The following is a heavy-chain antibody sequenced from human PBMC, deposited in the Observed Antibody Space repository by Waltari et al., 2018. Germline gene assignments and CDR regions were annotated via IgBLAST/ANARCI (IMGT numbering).Heavy chain of an antibody. V-gene: IGHV1-46*01. CDR1: GYTFTSHW. Sequence: QVQLVQSGAEVKKPGASVKVSCKSSGYTFTSHWMHWVRQAPGQGPEWMGVINPNGGATMYAQQKFQGRLTMTRDTSTSTDYMELSSLRSEDTAIYYCARDNSYTRERSGWWFDPWGPGTLVTVSS. D-gene: IGHD6-19*01. CDR2: INPNGGAT. CDR3: ARDNSYTRERSGWWFDP. J-gene: IGHJ5*02.